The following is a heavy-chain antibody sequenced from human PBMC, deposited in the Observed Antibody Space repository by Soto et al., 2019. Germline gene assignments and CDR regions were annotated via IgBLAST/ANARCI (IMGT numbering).Heavy chain of an antibody. CDR3: ARDCSSTSCYGLDY. CDR2: IWYDGSNK. D-gene: IGHD2-2*01. J-gene: IGHJ4*02. CDR1: GFTFSSYG. V-gene: IGHV3-33*01. Sequence: QVQLVESGGGVVQPGRSLRLSCAASGFTFSSYGMHWVRQAPGKGLEWVAVIWYDGSNKYYADSVKGRFTISRDNSKNTLYLQMNSLRVEYTAVYYCARDCSSTSCYGLDYWGQGTLVTVSS.